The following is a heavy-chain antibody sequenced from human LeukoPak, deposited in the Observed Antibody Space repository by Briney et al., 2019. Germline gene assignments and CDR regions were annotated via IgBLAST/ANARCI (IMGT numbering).Heavy chain of an antibody. V-gene: IGHV1-46*01. CDR2: INPNGGST. CDR1: GYTFTSYY. D-gene: IGHD3-3*01. J-gene: IGHJ4*02. Sequence: GASVKVSCKASGYTFTSYYMHWVRQAPGQGLEWMGIINPNGGSTSYAQKFQGRVVMTRDTSTSTVYMELTSLRSEDTGVYFCAREGVLQGGYYRYYFDYWGQGTLVTVSS. CDR3: AREGVLQGGYYRYYFDY.